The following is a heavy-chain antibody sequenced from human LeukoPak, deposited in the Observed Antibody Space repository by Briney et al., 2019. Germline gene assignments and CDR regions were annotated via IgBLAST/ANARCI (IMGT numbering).Heavy chain of an antibody. V-gene: IGHV5-10-1*01. J-gene: IGHJ4*02. CDR3: ARGGWLDDY. CDR2: INPSNSYS. D-gene: IGHD2-15*01. CDR1: GYSFTNYW. Sequence: KHGESLKISCQVSGYSFTNYWISWVRQMPGKGLEWMGRINPSNSYSQYNPSFQGHVTFSVDKSIATVYLQWTTLRASDTAIYYCARGGWLDDYWGQGTLVTVSS.